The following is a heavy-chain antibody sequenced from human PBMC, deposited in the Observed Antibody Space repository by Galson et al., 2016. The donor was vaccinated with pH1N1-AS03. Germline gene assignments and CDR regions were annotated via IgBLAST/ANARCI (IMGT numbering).Heavy chain of an antibody. D-gene: IGHD3-3*01. CDR1: GFSSSTIV. V-gene: IGHV3-23*01. Sequence: SLRLSCAAPGFSSSTIVHWVRQAPGKGLEWVSGVGGVDGSLWYAESVKGRFTVSRDNSKGTLDLQMNSLRADDTAVYYCARGSGSPHWFDPWGQGTLVTVPS. J-gene: IGHJ5*02. CDR3: ARGSGSPHWFDP. CDR2: VGGVDGSL.